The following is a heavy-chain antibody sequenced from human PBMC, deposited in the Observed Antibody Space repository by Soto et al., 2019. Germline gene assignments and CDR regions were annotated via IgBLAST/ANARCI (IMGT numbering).Heavy chain of an antibody. D-gene: IGHD3-9*01. J-gene: IGHJ4*02. CDR2: FYSGGST. CDR1: GFSVSSSS. V-gene: IGHV3-53*01. Sequence: GGSLRLSCAASGFSVSSSSMSWVRQAPGKGLEWVSVFYSGGSTDYAESVRGRCTVSRDTSKNTLYLQMYNLRVEDTAVYYCAKDPSQLRYFDWSQFDYWGQGTLVTVSS. CDR3: AKDPSQLRYFDWSQFDY.